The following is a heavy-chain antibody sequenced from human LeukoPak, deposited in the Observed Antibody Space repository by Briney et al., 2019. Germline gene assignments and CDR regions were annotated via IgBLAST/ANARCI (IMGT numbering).Heavy chain of an antibody. Sequence: QPGGSLRLSCAASGFTFSSYEMNWVRQAPGKGLEWVSYISSSSSTIYYADSVKGRFTISRDNAKNSLYLQMNSLRAEDTAVYYCARARVVAASGIDYWGQGTLVTVSS. D-gene: IGHD2-15*01. CDR3: ARARVVAASGIDY. CDR1: GFTFSSYE. CDR2: ISSSSSTI. J-gene: IGHJ4*02. V-gene: IGHV3-48*01.